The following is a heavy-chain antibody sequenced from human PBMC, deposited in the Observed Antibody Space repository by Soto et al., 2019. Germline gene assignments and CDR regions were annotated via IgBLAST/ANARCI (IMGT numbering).Heavy chain of an antibody. D-gene: IGHD3-10*02. V-gene: IGHV3-7*03. Sequence: EVQLVESGGGLVQPGGSLRLSCTASGFTFSDSWMTWVRQAPGKGLEWVARIKPDESEKKYADSVKGRFSISRDNAKNSLYLEINSLRGEDTAIYYCARSGDNYNVLDYWGQGTPVTVSS. J-gene: IGHJ4*02. CDR1: GFTFSDSW. CDR3: ARSGDNYNVLDY. CDR2: IKPDESEK.